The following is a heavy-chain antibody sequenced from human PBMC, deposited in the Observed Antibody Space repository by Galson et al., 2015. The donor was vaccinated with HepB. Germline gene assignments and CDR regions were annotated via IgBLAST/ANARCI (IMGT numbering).Heavy chain of an antibody. CDR2: ISASGDDT. V-gene: IGHV3-23*01. D-gene: IGHD3-22*01. Sequence: SLRLSCAASGFAFSNYVMSWVRQAPGKGLEWVSTISASGDDTHHADPVKGRFTISRDNSKNTLNVQMNSLRADDTAVYYCAAGYYYGDLGRDWGQGTLVIASS. CDR1: GFAFSNYV. J-gene: IGHJ4*02. CDR3: AAGYYYGDLGRD.